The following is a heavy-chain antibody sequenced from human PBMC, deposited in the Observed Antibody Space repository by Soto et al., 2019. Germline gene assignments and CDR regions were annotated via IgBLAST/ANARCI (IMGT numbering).Heavy chain of an antibody. CDR1: GFTFSNYW. CDR2: IKQDGSEK. CDR3: ARIASAGRGWDV. V-gene: IGHV3-7*01. D-gene: IGHD6-13*01. J-gene: IGHJ6*02. Sequence: EVQLVESGGGLVQPGGSLRLSCADFGFTFSNYWMSWVRQAPVKGLEWVGNIKQDGSEKNYVDSVKGRFTISRDNAKNSLYLQMNSLGAEDTAVYYCARIASAGRGWDVWGQGTTVVVSS.